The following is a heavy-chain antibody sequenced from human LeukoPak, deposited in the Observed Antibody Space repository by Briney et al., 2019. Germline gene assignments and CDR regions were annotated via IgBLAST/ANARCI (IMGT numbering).Heavy chain of an antibody. Sequence: SETLSLTCTVSGGSISSYYWSWIRQPPGKGLEWIGYIYYSGSANYNPSLKSRVTISVDTSKNQFSLKLSSVTAADTAVYYCARAHIAGYSFDYWGQGTLVTVSS. J-gene: IGHJ4*02. CDR3: ARAHIAGYSFDY. CDR2: IYYSGSA. CDR1: GGSISSYY. V-gene: IGHV4-59*01. D-gene: IGHD6-13*01.